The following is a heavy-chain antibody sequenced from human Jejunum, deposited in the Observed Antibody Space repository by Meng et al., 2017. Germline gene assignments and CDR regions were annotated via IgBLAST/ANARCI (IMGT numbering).Heavy chain of an antibody. D-gene: IGHD1-26*01. Sequence: EVQLLESGAGLVQPGGSLRLSWAASGFTFRNYAMNWVRQAPGKGLEWVSAVSSGGGNTFYADSVKGRFTISRDDSKNTLYLQMNSLRAEDTAVYYCAKGHFSGTYSYFNYWGQGTLVTVSS. CDR1: GFTFRNYA. CDR2: VSSGGGNT. V-gene: IGHV3-23*01. CDR3: AKGHFSGTYSYFNY. J-gene: IGHJ4*02.